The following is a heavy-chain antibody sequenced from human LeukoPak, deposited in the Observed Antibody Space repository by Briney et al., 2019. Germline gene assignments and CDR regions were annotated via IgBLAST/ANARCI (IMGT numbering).Heavy chain of an antibody. V-gene: IGHV4-59*08. CDR3: ARLRGSGSLHYYYGMDV. J-gene: IGHJ6*02. D-gene: IGHD3-10*01. Sequence: SETLSLTCTVSGGSFSSYYWSWIRQPPGKGLEWIGYIYYSGSTNYNPSLKSRVTISVDTSKNQFSLKLSSVTAADTAVYYCARLRGSGSLHYYYGMDVWGQGTTVTVSS. CDR1: GGSFSSYY. CDR2: IYYSGST.